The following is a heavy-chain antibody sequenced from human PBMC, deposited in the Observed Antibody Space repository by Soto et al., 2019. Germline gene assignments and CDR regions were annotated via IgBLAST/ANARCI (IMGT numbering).Heavy chain of an antibody. D-gene: IGHD6-6*01. V-gene: IGHV4-31*03. CDR3: ARWGGSSRPCDY. Sequence: ASETLSLTCTVSGGSISRGGYCWSWIRQHPGKGLEWIGYIYYSGSTYYNPSLKSRVTISVDTSKNQFSLKLNSVTAADTAVYYCARWGGSSRPCDYWGQGTLVTVSS. CDR2: IYYSGST. J-gene: IGHJ4*02. CDR1: GGSISRGGYC.